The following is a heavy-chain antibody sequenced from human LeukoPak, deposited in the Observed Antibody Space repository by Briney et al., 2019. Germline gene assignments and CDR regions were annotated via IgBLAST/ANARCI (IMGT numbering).Heavy chain of an antibody. Sequence: SVKVSCKASGGTFSSYAISWVRQAPGQGLEWMGGIIPIFGTANYAQKFQGRVTITADESTSTAYMELSSLRSGDTAVYYCARGALVHDYSNSYYYYYGMDVWGQGTTVTVSS. CDR2: IIPIFGTA. J-gene: IGHJ6*02. CDR1: GGTFSSYA. D-gene: IGHD4-11*01. CDR3: ARGALVHDYSNSYYYYYGMDV. V-gene: IGHV1-69*13.